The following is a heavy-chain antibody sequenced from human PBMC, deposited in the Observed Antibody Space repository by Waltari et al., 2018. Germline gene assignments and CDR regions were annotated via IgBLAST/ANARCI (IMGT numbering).Heavy chain of an antibody. Sequence: EVQLLESGGGLVQPGGSLRLSCAASGFTFSSFAMIWVRQAPGTGPAWVSAISGSGGSTYYADSVKGRFTISRDNSKNTLYLQMNSLRAEDTAVYYCAKGATTDFWSGYYFVDSNYFDYWGQGTLVTVSS. V-gene: IGHV3-23*01. J-gene: IGHJ4*02. CDR1: GFTFSSFA. CDR2: ISGSGGST. CDR3: AKGATTDFWSGYYFVDSNYFDY. D-gene: IGHD3-3*01.